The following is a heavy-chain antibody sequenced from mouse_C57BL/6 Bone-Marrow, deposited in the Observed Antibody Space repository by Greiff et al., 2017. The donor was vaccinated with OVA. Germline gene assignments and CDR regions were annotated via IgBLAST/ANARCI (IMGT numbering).Heavy chain of an antibody. V-gene: IGHV5-17*01. J-gene: IGHJ3*01. Sequence: EVKLVESGGGLVKPGGSLKLSCAASGFTFSDSGMHWVRQAPEKGLEWVAYISSGSSTIYYADTVKGRFTLSRDNAKNTLFLQMTSLRSEDTAMYYCARPMDYDYDRFAYWGQGTLVTVSA. D-gene: IGHD2-4*01. CDR3: ARPMDYDYDRFAY. CDR1: GFTFSDSG. CDR2: ISSGSSTI.